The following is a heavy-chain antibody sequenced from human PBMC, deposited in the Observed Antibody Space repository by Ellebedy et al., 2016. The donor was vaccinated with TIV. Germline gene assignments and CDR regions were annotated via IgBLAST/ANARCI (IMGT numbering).Heavy chain of an antibody. CDR3: ARLRELVGAPDS. CDR1: GYSFTSYC. CDR2: IYPGDSDT. V-gene: IGHV5-51*01. J-gene: IGHJ4*02. Sequence: GESLKISCKGSGYSFTSYCIGWVRQMPGKGLEWMGIIYPGDSDTRYSPSFQGQVTVSADRSINTAYLQWSSLKSSDTAMYYCARLRELVGAPDSWGQGTLVTVSS. D-gene: IGHD1-26*01.